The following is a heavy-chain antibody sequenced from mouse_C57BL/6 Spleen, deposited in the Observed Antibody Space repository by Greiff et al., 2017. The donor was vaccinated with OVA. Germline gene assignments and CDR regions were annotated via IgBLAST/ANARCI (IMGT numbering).Heavy chain of an antibody. D-gene: IGHD1-1*01. V-gene: IGHV1-72*01. Sequence: QVQLKQPGAGLVKPGASVKLSCTASGYTFTSYWMHWVRQTPGRGLEWIGRIGPNSGGTKNNEKFTSKATLTVDKPSSTAYMKLSSLTAEDSAVYYCARDSAVVPDYWGQGTTLTVSS. CDR2: IGPNSGGT. CDR3: ARDSAVVPDY. CDR1: GYTFTSYW. J-gene: IGHJ2*01.